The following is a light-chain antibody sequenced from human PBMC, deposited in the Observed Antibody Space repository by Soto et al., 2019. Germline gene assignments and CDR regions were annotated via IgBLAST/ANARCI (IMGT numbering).Light chain of an antibody. J-gene: IGLJ1*01. Sequence: QSALTQPPSVSGSPGQSVTISCTGTSSDVGNYNHVSWYRQSPGTAPKFIIYEVSNRPSGVPDRFSGSKSGNTASLTISGPQTEDESDYYCSSFTSSNTYGFGTGTKLTVL. CDR2: EVS. CDR3: SSFTSSNTYG. V-gene: IGLV2-18*02. CDR1: SSDVGNYNH.